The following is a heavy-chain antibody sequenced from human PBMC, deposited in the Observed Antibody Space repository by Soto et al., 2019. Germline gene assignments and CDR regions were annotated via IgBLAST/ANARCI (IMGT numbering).Heavy chain of an antibody. CDR3: ARAYGVVTQYGMDV. Sequence: ASVKVSCKASGYTFTGYGISWVRQAPGQGLEWMGWISAYNGNTNYAQKLQGRVTMTTDTSTSTAYMELRSLRPDDTAVYYCARAYGVVTQYGMDVWGQGTTVTVSS. CDR2: ISAYNGNT. CDR1: GYTFTGYG. V-gene: IGHV1-18*01. D-gene: IGHD3-3*01. J-gene: IGHJ6*02.